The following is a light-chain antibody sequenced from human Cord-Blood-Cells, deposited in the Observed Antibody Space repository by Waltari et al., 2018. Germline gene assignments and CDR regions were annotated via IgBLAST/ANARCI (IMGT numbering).Light chain of an antibody. J-gene: IGLJ3*02. CDR1: SSDLGGYNP. CDR3: SSYTSSSTGV. CDR2: DVS. V-gene: IGLV2-14*01. Sequence: SALTQPASVPGSTRQSRTISRTGTSSDLGGYNPVSWYQQHPGKAPKLMIYDVSNRPSGVSNRFSGSKSGNTASLTISGPQAEDEADYYCSSYTSSSTGVFGGGTKLTVL.